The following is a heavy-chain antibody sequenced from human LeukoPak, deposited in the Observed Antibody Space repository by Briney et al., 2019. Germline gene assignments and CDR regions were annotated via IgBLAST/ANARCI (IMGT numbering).Heavy chain of an antibody. CDR1: GFTFSSYS. V-gene: IGHV3-48*02. CDR3: ARDNHGYYYDSSGYFREYYYYGMDV. J-gene: IGHJ6*02. D-gene: IGHD3-22*01. Sequence: GGSLRLSCAASGFTFSSYSMHWVRQAPGKGLEWVSYISSSSSTIYYADSVKGRFTISRDNAKNSLYLQMNSLRDEDTAVYYCARDNHGYYYDSSGYFREYYYYGMDVWGQGTTVTVSS. CDR2: ISSSSSTI.